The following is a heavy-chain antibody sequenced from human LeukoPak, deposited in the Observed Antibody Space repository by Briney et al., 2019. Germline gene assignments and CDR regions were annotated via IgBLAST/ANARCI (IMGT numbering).Heavy chain of an antibody. Sequence: ASVKVSCKASGYTLTGYYMHWVRQAPGQGLEWVGWINPNSGDTNYAQRFQGRVTMTRDTSISTAYMELSSLRSDDTAVFYCARGISGSYYYYYMDVWGKGTTVTVSS. CDR2: INPNSGDT. V-gene: IGHV1-2*02. CDR3: ARGISGSYYYYYMDV. D-gene: IGHD3-10*01. CDR1: GYTLTGYY. J-gene: IGHJ6*03.